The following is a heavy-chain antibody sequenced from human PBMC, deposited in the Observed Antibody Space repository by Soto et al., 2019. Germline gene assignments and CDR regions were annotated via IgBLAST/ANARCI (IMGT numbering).Heavy chain of an antibody. J-gene: IGHJ6*02. D-gene: IGHD3-22*01. Sequence: PGGSLRLSCAASGFTVSSNYMSWVRQAPGKGLEWVSVIYSGGSTYYADSVKGRFTISRDNSKNTLYLQMNSLRAEDTAVYYCARVDLDSSGYYSGRYYYYYGMDVWGQGTTVTVSS. CDR1: GFTVSSNY. V-gene: IGHV3-66*01. CDR2: IYSGGST. CDR3: ARVDLDSSGYYSGRYYYYYGMDV.